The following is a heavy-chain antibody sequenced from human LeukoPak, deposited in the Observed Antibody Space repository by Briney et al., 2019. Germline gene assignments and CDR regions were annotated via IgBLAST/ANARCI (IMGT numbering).Heavy chain of an antibody. CDR1: GDSISYFY. J-gene: IGHJ5*02. CDR3: ARVLNGYNYYDSAT. V-gene: IGHV4-4*07. CDR2: MSSSGNN. Sequence: SETLSLTCSVSGDSISYFYWSWIRQAAGKGLEWIVRMSSSGNNDYNASLKSRVTMSVDTSKNQLSLKVISVTAADTAVYYCARVLNGYNYYDSATWGQGTLVTVSS. D-gene: IGHD5-24*01.